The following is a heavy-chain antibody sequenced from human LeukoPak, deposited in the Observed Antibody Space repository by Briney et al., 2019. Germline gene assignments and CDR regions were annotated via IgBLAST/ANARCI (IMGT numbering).Heavy chain of an antibody. CDR2: MNPYSDAL. J-gene: IGHJ5*02. V-gene: IGHV1-2*02. CDR1: VYTVSDFY. CDR3: ATAAVTHTRDP. D-gene: IGHD2-2*01. Sequence: GSSVKVSFQSSVYTVSDFYLHWVRQPPAHGLEWMGWMNPYSDALIHAERVQGRITMTCDTSTGTAYMELTRLTPDDTAVYYCATAAVTHTRDPWGQGTLVTVSS.